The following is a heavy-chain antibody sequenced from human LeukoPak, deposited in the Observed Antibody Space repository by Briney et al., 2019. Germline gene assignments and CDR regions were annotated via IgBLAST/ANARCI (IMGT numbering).Heavy chain of an antibody. CDR1: GGSFSGYY. Sequence: SEPLSLTCAVYGGSFSGYYWSWIRQPPGKGLEWIGEIIHSGSTNYNPSLKSRVTISVDTSKNQFSLKLSSVTAADTAVYYCATLLSSWYRASDYWGQGTLVTVSS. CDR3: ATLLSSWYRASDY. CDR2: IIHSGST. J-gene: IGHJ4*02. D-gene: IGHD6-13*01. V-gene: IGHV4-34*12.